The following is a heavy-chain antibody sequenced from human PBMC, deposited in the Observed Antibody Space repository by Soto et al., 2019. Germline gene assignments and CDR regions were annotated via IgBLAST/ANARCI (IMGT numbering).Heavy chain of an antibody. D-gene: IGHD2-2*01. Sequence: QVQLQQWGAGLLKPSETLSLTCAVYGGSFSGYYWSWIRQPPGKGLEWMGEINHSGSTNYNPSLKSRVTISVDTSKNQFSQKLSSVTAADTAVYYCARGGCSSTSCYASSWFDPWGQGTLVTVSS. CDR2: INHSGST. CDR1: GGSFSGYY. CDR3: ARGGCSSTSCYASSWFDP. V-gene: IGHV4-34*01. J-gene: IGHJ5*02.